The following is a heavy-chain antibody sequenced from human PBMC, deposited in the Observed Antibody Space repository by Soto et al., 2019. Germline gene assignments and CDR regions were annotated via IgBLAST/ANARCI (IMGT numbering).Heavy chain of an antibody. V-gene: IGHV1-3*01. J-gene: IGHJ4*02. CDR1: GYTFSSYA. D-gene: IGHD2-2*01. CDR3: ARDRGIVVVPAAMGC. Sequence: QVQLVQSGAEVKKPGASVKVSCKASGYTFSSYAMHWVRQAPGQRLEWMGWINAGNGNTKYSQKFQGRVTITRDTSASTAYMELSSLRSEDTAVYYCARDRGIVVVPAAMGCWGQGTLVTVSS. CDR2: INAGNGNT.